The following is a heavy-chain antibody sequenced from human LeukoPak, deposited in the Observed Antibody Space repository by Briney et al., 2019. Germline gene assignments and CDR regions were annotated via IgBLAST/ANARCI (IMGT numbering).Heavy chain of an antibody. V-gene: IGHV3-23*01. Sequence: GGPLRLSCAASGFTFSSYAMSWVRQAPGKGLEWVSTISGSGGSTYYADSVKGRFTISRDNSKNTLYLQMNSLRAEDTVVYYCAKGGITMIVVVIQYYFDYWGQGTLVTVSS. CDR2: ISGSGGST. CDR1: GFTFSSYA. J-gene: IGHJ4*02. CDR3: AKGGITMIVVVIQYYFDY. D-gene: IGHD3-22*01.